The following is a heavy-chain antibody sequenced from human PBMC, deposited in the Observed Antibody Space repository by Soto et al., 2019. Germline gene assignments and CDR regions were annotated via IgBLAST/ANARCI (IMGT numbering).Heavy chain of an antibody. CDR3: VLSGYKYGNAAFDI. CDR1: GFTFSRYW. D-gene: IGHD5-18*01. J-gene: IGHJ3*02. CDR2: IKSDAAIT. Sequence: EVQLEETGVGIDQPGGSLRLSCAASGFTFSRYWMHWVRQAPGKGLVWVSHIKSDAAITTYADSVKGRFTISRDNAKSTVYLEMNSLRDEDTAVYYCVLSGYKYGNAAFDIWGQGTVVTVSS. V-gene: IGHV3-74*03.